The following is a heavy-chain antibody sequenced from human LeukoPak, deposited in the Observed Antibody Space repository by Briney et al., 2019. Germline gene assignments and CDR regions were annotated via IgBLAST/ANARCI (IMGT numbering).Heavy chain of an antibody. V-gene: IGHV4-4*02. D-gene: IGHD2-15*01. CDR2: VHQSGVT. Sequence: PSETLSLTCAVSGGFISNINWWSWVRQPPGRGLEWIGEVHQSGVTNYNPSLKSRVTISLDKSNNQFSLKLNSVTAADTAVYFCAENGPWSLKYWGQGTLVTVYS. J-gene: IGHJ4*02. CDR3: AENGPWSLKY. CDR1: GGFISNINW.